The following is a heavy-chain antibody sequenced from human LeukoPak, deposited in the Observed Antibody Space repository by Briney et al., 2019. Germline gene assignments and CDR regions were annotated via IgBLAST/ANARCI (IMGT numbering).Heavy chain of an antibody. CDR3: ARDGVVVTGNFDY. D-gene: IGHD2-15*01. CDR2: INPNSGGT. Sequence: ASVKVSCKASGYTFTGYYMHWVRQAPGQGLEWMGWINPNSGGTNYAQKFQGRVTMTRDTSISTAYMELSGLRSDDTAVYYCARDGVVVTGNFDYWGQGTLVTVSS. CDR1: GYTFTGYY. V-gene: IGHV1-2*02. J-gene: IGHJ4*02.